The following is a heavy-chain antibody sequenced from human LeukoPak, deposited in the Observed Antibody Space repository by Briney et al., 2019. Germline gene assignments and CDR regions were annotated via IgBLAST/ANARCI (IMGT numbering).Heavy chain of an antibody. CDR1: GGSSSGYY. CDR2: ISHSGRT. D-gene: IGHD3-10*01. J-gene: IGHJ4*02. V-gene: IGHV4-34*01. CDR3: AKSGSYYGSGSYYFDY. Sequence: SETLSLTCAVYGGSSSGYYWSWIRQPPGKGLEWIGEISHSGRTNSNPSLKSRVTISGDTSKCQFSLKLSSVTAADTAVYYCAKSGSYYGSGSYYFDYWGQGTLVTVSS.